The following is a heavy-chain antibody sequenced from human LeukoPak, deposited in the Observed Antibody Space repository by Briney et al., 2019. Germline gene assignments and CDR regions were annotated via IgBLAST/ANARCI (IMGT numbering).Heavy chain of an antibody. CDR2: IYYSGST. CDR1: GGSISRYY. J-gene: IGHJ5*02. CDR3: ASSMITWGGVISNWFDP. V-gene: IGHV4-59*08. Sequence: SETLSLTCVVSGGSISRYYWSWVRQPPGKGLEWIGYIYYSGSTNYNPSLKSRGTISVDKSKNQFSLKMSSVTAADTAVYYCASSMITWGGVISNWFDPWGQGTLVTVSS. D-gene: IGHD3-16*01.